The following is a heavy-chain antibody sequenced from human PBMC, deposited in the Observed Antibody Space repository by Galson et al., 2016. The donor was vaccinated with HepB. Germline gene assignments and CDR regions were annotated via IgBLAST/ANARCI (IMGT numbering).Heavy chain of an antibody. V-gene: IGHV1-18*01. Sequence: SVKVSCKASGYTFTGYGISWVRQAPGQGLEWMGWISAVNGNTRYAQRFQDRVTMTIDTSTSTAFMELRSLRSDDTAVYYCARYRAATADSDYGGQGTLVTVSA. CDR1: GYTFTGYG. CDR3: ARYRAATADSDY. J-gene: IGHJ4*02. CDR2: ISAVNGNT. D-gene: IGHD6-25*01.